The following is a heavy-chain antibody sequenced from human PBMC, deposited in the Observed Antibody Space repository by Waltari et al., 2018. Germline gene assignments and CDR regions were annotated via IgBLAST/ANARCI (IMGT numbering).Heavy chain of an antibody. V-gene: IGHV1-3*01. D-gene: IGHD3-22*01. Sequence: QVHLAQSGAAVKKPGASVTISCTASGSTLTSSTIHWVRQPSGKRLEWMGWISSGNGKTKDSQTLQGRLTITRDTSASTVYMEMNSVRSEDTAVYYCARDLTGYYDDNNGYYYGPSVFDYWGQGTLVTVSS. CDR1: GSTLTSST. CDR3: ARDLTGYYDDNNGYYYGPSVFDY. J-gene: IGHJ4*02. CDR2: ISSGNGKT.